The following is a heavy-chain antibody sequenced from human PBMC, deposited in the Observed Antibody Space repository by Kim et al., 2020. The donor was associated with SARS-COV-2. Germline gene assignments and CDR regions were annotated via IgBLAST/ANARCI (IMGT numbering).Heavy chain of an antibody. CDR2: ISGSGGST. Sequence: GGSLRLSCAASGFTFSSYAMSWVRQAPGKGLEWVSAISGSGGSTYYADSVKGRFTISRDNSKNTLYLQMNSLRAEDTAVYYCAKVGSLRNYYDSSGYLGYYYYGMDVWGQGTTVTVSS. D-gene: IGHD3-22*01. V-gene: IGHV3-23*01. CDR1: GFTFSSYA. CDR3: AKVGSLRNYYDSSGYLGYYYYGMDV. J-gene: IGHJ6*02.